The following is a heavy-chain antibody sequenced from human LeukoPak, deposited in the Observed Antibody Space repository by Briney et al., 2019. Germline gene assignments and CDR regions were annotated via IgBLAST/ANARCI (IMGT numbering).Heavy chain of an antibody. CDR1: GYTFTSYG. D-gene: IGHD5-18*01. CDR2: ISAYNGNT. Sequence: ASVKVSCKASGYTFTSYGISWVRQAPGQGLEWMGWISAYNGNTNYAQKLQGRVTMTTDTSTSTPNMELRSLRSDDTAVYYCAREGYSYGTTPFDYWGQGTLVTVSS. J-gene: IGHJ4*02. V-gene: IGHV1-18*01. CDR3: AREGYSYGTTPFDY.